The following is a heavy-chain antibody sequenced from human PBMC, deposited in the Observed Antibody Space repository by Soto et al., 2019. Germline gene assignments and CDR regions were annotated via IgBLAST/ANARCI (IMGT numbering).Heavy chain of an antibody. CDR1: GFTFNDYW. D-gene: IGHD4-4*01. CDR2: LNSDGTTT. CDR3: AGGANDYSIPGGHDY. Sequence: EVQLVESGGALVQPGGSLRLSCAASGFTFNDYWMHWVRQGPGRGLLWVSRLNSDGTTTNYADSVKGRFTISRDNAKNKLYQQMNSLLVEDTAVYYCAGGANDYSIPGGHDYWGQGTLVTVSS. J-gene: IGHJ4*02. V-gene: IGHV3-74*01.